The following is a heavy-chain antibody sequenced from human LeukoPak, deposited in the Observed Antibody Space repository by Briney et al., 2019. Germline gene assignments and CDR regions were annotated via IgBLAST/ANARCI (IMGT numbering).Heavy chain of an antibody. J-gene: IGHJ3*02. CDR2: IIPVYGTT. V-gene: IGHV1-69*05. CDR1: GGTFSSYV. CDR3: ARVKEVTIYDAFDI. Sequence: SVKVSCKASGGTFSSYVITWVRQAPGQGPEWMGTIIPVYGTTNYAQKFQGRVTITTDESTSTAYMELSSLRSEDTAVYYCARVKEVTIYDAFDIWGQGTMVTVSS. D-gene: IGHD3-3*01.